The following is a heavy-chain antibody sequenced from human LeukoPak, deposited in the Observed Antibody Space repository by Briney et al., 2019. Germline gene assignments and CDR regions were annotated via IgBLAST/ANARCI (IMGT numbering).Heavy chain of an antibody. Sequence: GASVKVSCKAPGYTFTSYAMNRVRQAPGQGLEWMGWINTNTGNPTYAQGFTGQFVFSLDTSVSSAYLQISSLKAEDTAVYYCASGYEGLLDDYWGQGTLVTVSS. V-gene: IGHV7-4-1*02. CDR1: GYTFTSYA. J-gene: IGHJ4*02. CDR2: INTNTGNP. CDR3: ASGYEGLLDDY. D-gene: IGHD5-12*01.